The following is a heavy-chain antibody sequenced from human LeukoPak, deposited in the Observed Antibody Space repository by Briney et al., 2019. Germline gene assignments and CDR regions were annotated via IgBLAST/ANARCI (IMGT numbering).Heavy chain of an antibody. Sequence: GGSLRLSCAASGFTFSGSAMHWVRQASGKGLEWVGRIRSKANSYATAYAASVKGRFTISRDDSKNTAYLQMNSLKTEDTAVYYCTRTPGSGLLWFGESPKFDPWGQGTLVTVSS. CDR1: GFTFSGSA. V-gene: IGHV3-73*01. CDR2: IRSKANSYAT. D-gene: IGHD3-10*01. J-gene: IGHJ5*02. CDR3: TRTPGSGLLWFGESPKFDP.